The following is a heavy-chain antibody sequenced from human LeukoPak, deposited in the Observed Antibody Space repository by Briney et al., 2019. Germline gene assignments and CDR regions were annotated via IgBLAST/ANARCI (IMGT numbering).Heavy chain of an antibody. J-gene: IGHJ6*02. Sequence: GGSLRLSCAASGFTVSSNYKSWVRQAPGKGLEWVSVIYSGGSTYYADSVKGRFTISRHNSKNTLYLQMNSLRAEDTAVYYCARVKVTMVRGVTMGYYYYGMDVWGQGTTVTVSS. CDR1: GFTVSSNY. D-gene: IGHD3-10*01. V-gene: IGHV3-53*04. CDR3: ARVKVTMVRGVTMGYYYYGMDV. CDR2: IYSGGST.